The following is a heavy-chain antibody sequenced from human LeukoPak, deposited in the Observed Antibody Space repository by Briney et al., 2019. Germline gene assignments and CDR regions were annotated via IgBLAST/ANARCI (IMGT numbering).Heavy chain of an antibody. CDR1: GDIFSSYG. CDR3: ASPTAGSQGDY. J-gene: IGHJ4*02. CDR2: IIPILGIA. Sequence: ASVKVSCKDYGDIFSSYGVVWVRQAPGQGLEWMGRIIPILGIANYAQKFQGRVTITADKSTSTAYMELSSLRSEDTAVYYCASPTAGSQGDYWGQGTLVTVSS. V-gene: IGHV1-69*04. D-gene: IGHD1-26*01.